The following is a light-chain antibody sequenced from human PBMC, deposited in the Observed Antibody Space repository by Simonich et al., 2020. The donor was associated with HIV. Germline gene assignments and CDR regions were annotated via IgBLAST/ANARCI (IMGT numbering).Light chain of an antibody. V-gene: IGLV2-14*01. J-gene: IGLJ2*01. CDR1: SSDVGGYNY. CDR3: SSYTSSSTLV. Sequence: QSALTPPASVSGFPGQSITISCTGTSSDVGGYNYVSWYQQHPGKAPKLMIYDVSKRPSGVSNRFSGSKSGNTASLTISGLQAEDEADYYCSSYTSSSTLVFGGGTKLTVL. CDR2: DVS.